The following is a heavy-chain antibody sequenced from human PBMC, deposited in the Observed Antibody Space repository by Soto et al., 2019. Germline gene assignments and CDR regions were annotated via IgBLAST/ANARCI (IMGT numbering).Heavy chain of an antibody. D-gene: IGHD2-2*02. CDR1: GFTFSSYG. CDR2: IWYDGSNK. V-gene: IGHV3-33*01. Sequence: QLQLVESGGGVVQPGMSLRLSCAASGFTFSSYGMHWVRQAPGKGLEWVAVIWYDGSNKYYADSVKGRFIISRDKSKNTLAVQMNSLSDEEAAVYYCARELGYCRSNIGYKGYYCMDVWGPGTTGNFS. J-gene: IGHJ6*02. CDR3: ARELGYCRSNIGYKGYYCMDV.